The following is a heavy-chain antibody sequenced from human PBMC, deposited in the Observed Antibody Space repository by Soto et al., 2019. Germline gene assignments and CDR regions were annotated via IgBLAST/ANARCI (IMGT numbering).Heavy chain of an antibody. D-gene: IGHD2-15*01. CDR3: ARDCSGGSCPYYYGMDV. CDR1: GGSISSGGYY. V-gene: IGHV4-31*03. CDR2: IYYSGST. J-gene: IGHJ6*02. Sequence: TLSLTCTVSGGSISSGGYYWSRIRRHPGKGLEWIGYIYYSGSTYYNPSLKSRVTISVDTSKNQFSLKLSSVTAADTAVYYCARDCSGGSCPYYYGMDVWGQGTTVTVSS.